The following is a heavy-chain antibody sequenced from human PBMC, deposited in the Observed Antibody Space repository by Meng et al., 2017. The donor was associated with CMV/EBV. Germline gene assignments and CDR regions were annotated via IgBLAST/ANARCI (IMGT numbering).Heavy chain of an antibody. CDR3: SKVGSGSYYGRHYYYYGMDV. CDR2: ISGSGGST. CDR1: GFTFSSYA. Sequence: GESLKISCAASGFTFSSYAMSWVRQAPGKGLEWVSSISGSGGSTYYADSVKGRFTISRDYSKNTLYLQMNSLRDEDTAVYYCSKVGSGSYYGRHYYYYGMDVWGQGTTVTVSS. D-gene: IGHD3-10*01. V-gene: IGHV3-23*01. J-gene: IGHJ6*02.